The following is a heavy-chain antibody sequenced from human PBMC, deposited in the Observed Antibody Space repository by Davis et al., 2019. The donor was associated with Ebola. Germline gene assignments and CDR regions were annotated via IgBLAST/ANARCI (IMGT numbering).Heavy chain of an antibody. CDR3: ARRLFGAGVDP. CDR1: GGSIRSYY. J-gene: IGHJ5*02. D-gene: IGHD3-10*01. Sequence: PSETLSLTCSVSGGSIRSYYWTWIRQPPGKGLEWIGNIYYSVSAHDNPSLKSRVTISVDTSKNQVSLKLTSVTAADTAVYYCARRLFGAGVDPWGQGTLVTVSS. V-gene: IGHV4-59*01. CDR2: IYYSVSA.